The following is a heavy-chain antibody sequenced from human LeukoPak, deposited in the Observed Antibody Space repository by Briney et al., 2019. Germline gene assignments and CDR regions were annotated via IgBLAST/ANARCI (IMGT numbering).Heavy chain of an antibody. J-gene: IGHJ5*02. V-gene: IGHV1-8*03. CDR2: MNPNSGNT. D-gene: IGHD3-22*01. Sequence: ASVKVSCKASGYTFTSYDINWVRQATGQGLEWMGWMNPNSGNTGYAQKFQGRVTITRNTSISTAYMVLSSLRSEDTAVYYCASNYYDSSGYQPWGQGTLDTVSS. CDR3: ASNYYDSSGYQP. CDR1: GYTFTSYD.